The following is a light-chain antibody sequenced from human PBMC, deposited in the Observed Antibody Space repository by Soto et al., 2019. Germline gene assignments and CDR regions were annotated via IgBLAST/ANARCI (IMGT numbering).Light chain of an antibody. V-gene: IGLV2-14*01. CDR3: SSYTSSGTYVV. CDR2: DVS. Sequence: QSALTQPASVSGSPGQSITMSCTGTSSDVGGYNYVSWYQQYPGKAPKLMIYDVSNRPSGVSNRFSGSKSGNTASLTISGLQAEDEADYYCSSYTSSGTYVVFGGGTKVTVL. CDR1: SSDVGGYNY. J-gene: IGLJ2*01.